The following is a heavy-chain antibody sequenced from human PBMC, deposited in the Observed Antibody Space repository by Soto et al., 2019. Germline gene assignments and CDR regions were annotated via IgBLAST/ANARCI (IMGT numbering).Heavy chain of an antibody. CDR1: GGSVSSGSYY. J-gene: IGHJ6*02. CDR2: IYYSGST. D-gene: IGHD2-8*01. CDR3: ARGGDCTNAVCAEYYYYYGMDV. V-gene: IGHV4-61*01. Sequence: QVQLQESGPGLVKPSETLSLTCTVSGGSVSSGSYYWSWIRQPPGKGLEWIGYIYYSGSTNYNPSLKSRVTISVDTSKTQSSLKLSSVTAADTAVYYCARGGDCTNAVCAEYYYYYGMDVWGQGTTVTVSS.